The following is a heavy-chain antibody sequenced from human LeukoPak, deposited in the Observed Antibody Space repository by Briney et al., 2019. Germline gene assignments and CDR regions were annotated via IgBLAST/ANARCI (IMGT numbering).Heavy chain of an antibody. CDR2: IYYTGNT. V-gene: IGHV4-4*07. CDR1: GGSTSDYY. CDR3: ARGGTLFTYFDS. D-gene: IGHD3-10*02. J-gene: IGHJ4*02. Sequence: SETLSLTRSVSGGSTSDYYWNWIRQPAGQGLEWLGRIYYTGNTAYNPSLASRLTMSLDTAKNQFSLKVTSVTAADTAVYYCARGGTLFTYFDSWGQGTLVTVSS.